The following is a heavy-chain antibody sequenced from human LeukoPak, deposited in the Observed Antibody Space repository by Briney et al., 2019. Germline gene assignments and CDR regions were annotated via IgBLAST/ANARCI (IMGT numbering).Heavy chain of an antibody. V-gene: IGHV1-2*02. D-gene: IGHD1-26*01. J-gene: IGHJ4*02. CDR3: ARDRKMGTTNSFDY. Sequence: ASVTVSCKASGYTFTGYYMHWVRQAPGQGLEWMGWINPNSGGTNYAQKFQDRVTMTRDTSISTAYMELSRLRSDDTAVYYCARDRKMGTTNSFDYWGQGTLVTASS. CDR2: INPNSGGT. CDR1: GYTFTGYY.